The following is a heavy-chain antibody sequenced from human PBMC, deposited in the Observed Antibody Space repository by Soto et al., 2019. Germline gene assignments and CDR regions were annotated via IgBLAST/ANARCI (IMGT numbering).Heavy chain of an antibody. J-gene: IGHJ4*02. CDR2: ISGSGGST. CDR3: AKDLRFLEWLLRNVDY. Sequence: GGSLRLSCAASGFTFSSYAMSWVRQAPGKGLEWVSAISGSGGSTYYADSVKGRFTISRDNSKNTLYLQMNSLRAEDTAVYYCAKDLRFLEWLLRNVDYWGQGTLVTVSS. CDR1: GFTFSSYA. D-gene: IGHD3-3*01. V-gene: IGHV3-23*01.